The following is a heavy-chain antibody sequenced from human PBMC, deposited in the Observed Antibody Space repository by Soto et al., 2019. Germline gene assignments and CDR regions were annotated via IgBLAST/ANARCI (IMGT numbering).Heavy chain of an antibody. Sequence: QVQLVQSGAAVKKPGASVKVSCKTSGYTFTSNGISWVRQTPGQGLERRGWISAYTGNTNYAQKLQGRVTMTTDTSTSTAYMALRRLRSDDTAVYYCARGVGWEPLDYWGQGTLFNVSS. CDR3: ARGVGWEPLDY. J-gene: IGHJ4*02. V-gene: IGHV1-18*01. CDR2: ISAYTGNT. CDR1: GYTFTSNG. D-gene: IGHD1-26*01.